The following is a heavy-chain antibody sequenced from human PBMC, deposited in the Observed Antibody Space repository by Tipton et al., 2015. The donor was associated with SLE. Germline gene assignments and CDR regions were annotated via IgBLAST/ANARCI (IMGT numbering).Heavy chain of an antibody. V-gene: IGHV4-59*11. J-gene: IGHJ5*02. CDR3: ARAARNWFDP. Sequence: TLSLTCTVSGGSIISHYWSWLRQPPGRGLEWVGYIHYTGTTNYNPSLKSRVTISLDTSKNQFSLKLTSMTPADTAVYYCARAARNWFDPWGQGTLVTVAS. CDR2: IHYTGTT. CDR1: GGSIISHY.